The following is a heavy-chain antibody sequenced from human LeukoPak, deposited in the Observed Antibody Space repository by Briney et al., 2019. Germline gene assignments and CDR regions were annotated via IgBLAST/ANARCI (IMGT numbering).Heavy chain of an antibody. CDR2: ISSIGSTI. CDR1: GFTFSDYY. CDR3: GRGSHPFQIGRNDKGGTSSVYYFDY. V-gene: IGHV3-11*01. Sequence: PGGSLRLSCAASGFTFSDYYMSWIRQAPGKGLKWVSYISSIGSTIYYADSVKGRFTISRDNAKNSLYLQMNSLKAEDTAVDYFGRGSHPFQIGRNDKGGTSSVYYFDYWGQGTLVTVSS. D-gene: IGHD4-23*01. J-gene: IGHJ4*02.